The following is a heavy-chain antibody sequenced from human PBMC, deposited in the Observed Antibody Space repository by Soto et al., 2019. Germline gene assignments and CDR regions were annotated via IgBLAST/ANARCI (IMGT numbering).Heavy chain of an antibody. CDR3: ARNTFFGGAFDI. CDR1: GGSISSGGYY. V-gene: IGHV4-31*03. CDR2: ISYSGST. Sequence: QVQLQESGPGLVKPSQTLSLTCTVSGGSISSGGYYWSWTRQHPGKGLEWIGYISYSGSTYCNPSLKSRVTISVDTSKNQFSLKLSSVTAADTAVYYCARNTFFGGAFDIWGQGTMVTVSS. D-gene: IGHD3-3*01. J-gene: IGHJ3*02.